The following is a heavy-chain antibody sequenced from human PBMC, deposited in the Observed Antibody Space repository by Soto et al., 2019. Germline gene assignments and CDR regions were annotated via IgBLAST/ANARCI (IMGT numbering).Heavy chain of an antibody. CDR3: ARATSPRMDAFDI. CDR2: ISSSSSYI. D-gene: IGHD2-2*01. V-gene: IGHV3-21*01. J-gene: IGHJ3*02. Sequence: GGSLRLSCAASGFTFSSYSMNWVRQAPGKGLEWVSSISSSSSYIYYADSVKDRFTISRDNAKNSLYLQMNSLRAEDTAVYYCARATSPRMDAFDIWGQGTMVTVSS. CDR1: GFTFSSYS.